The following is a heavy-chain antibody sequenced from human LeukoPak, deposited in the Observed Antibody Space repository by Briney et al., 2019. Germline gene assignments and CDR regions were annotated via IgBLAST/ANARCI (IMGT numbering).Heavy chain of an antibody. D-gene: IGHD6-13*01. CDR2: TSSSDAGT. V-gene: IGHV3-23*01. CDR3: AKDVSVGTAAAGYYFDY. Sequence: PGGSLRLSCAASGFPLSSYAMSWVRQAPGKGLEWVSATSSSDAGTYYADSVRGRFTISRDNSKNTLYLQMNSLRAEDTAVYYCAKDVSVGTAAAGYYFDYWGQGTLVTVSS. CDR1: GFPLSSYA. J-gene: IGHJ4*02.